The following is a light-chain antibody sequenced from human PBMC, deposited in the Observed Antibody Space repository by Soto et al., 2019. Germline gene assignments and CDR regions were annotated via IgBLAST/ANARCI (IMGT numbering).Light chain of an antibody. CDR1: SSDVGGYNY. J-gene: IGLJ2*01. CDR2: EVS. V-gene: IGLV2-8*01. CDR3: SSYAGSEQGVL. Sequence: QSALTQPPSASGSPGQSVTISCTGTSSDVGGYNYVSWYQQHPGKAPKLMIYEVSKRPSGVPDRFSGSKSGNTASLTVSGLQAEDEADYYCSSYAGSEQGVLFGGGTQLTVL.